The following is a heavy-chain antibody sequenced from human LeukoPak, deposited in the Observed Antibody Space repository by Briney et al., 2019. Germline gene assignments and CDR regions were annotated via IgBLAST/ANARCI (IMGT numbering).Heavy chain of an antibody. CDR2: ISSSSSSI. CDR1: GFIFSSYS. D-gene: IGHD5-18*01. Sequence: GGSLRLSCAASGFIFSSYSMNWVRQAPGKGLEWVSYISSSSSSIYYADAVKGRFTISRDNAKNSLYLQMNSLRAEDTALYYCAREQGYSYGYFYYYYYYMDVWGKGTTVTVSS. V-gene: IGHV3-48*01. J-gene: IGHJ6*03. CDR3: AREQGYSYGYFYYYYYYMDV.